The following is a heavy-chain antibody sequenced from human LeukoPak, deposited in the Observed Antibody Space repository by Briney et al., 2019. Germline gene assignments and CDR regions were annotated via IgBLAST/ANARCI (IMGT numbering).Heavy chain of an antibody. Sequence: ASVKVSCKASGYTFTNYGIGWVRQAPGQGLEWMGWISAYNGYTDYAQKLQFRVTMTTDTSTSTACMELRSLRSDDTAVYYCARDKAVTTEVTQHFQHWGQGTLVTVSS. CDR2: ISAYNGYT. J-gene: IGHJ1*01. CDR1: GYTFTNYG. D-gene: IGHD4-23*01. V-gene: IGHV1-18*01. CDR3: ARDKAVTTEVTQHFQH.